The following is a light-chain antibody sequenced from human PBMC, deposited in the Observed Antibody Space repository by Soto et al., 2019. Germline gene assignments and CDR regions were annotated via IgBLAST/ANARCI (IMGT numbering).Light chain of an antibody. Sequence: DIHVTQSPSSLPASVGHRVTITCRASQRTSRHLNSYQQKPGNAPKLLINIASSLQSGVPSRFSASGSGTDFTLAISNVQPEDFATYYCKQTYSTPQPFCQVTRLEIK. CDR2: IAS. V-gene: IGKV1-39*01. CDR3: KQTYSTPQP. J-gene: IGKJ5*01. CDR1: QRTSRH.